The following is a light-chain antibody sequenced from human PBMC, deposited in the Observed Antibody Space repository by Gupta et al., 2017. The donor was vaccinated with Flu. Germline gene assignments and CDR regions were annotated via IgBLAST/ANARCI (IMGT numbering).Light chain of an antibody. Sequence: TSSDVGGYNYVSWYQQHPGKAPKLMIYDVSKRPSGVPDRFSGSKSGNTASLTISGLQAEDEADYYCCSYAGSYRDVFETGTKVTVL. CDR2: DVS. V-gene: IGLV2-11*01. CDR3: CSYAGSYRDV. CDR1: SSDVGGYNY. J-gene: IGLJ1*01.